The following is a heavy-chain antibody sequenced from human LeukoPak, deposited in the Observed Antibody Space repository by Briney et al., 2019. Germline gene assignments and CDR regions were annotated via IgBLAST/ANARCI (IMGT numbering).Heavy chain of an antibody. V-gene: IGHV4-4*07. J-gene: IGHJ4*02. D-gene: IGHD6-13*01. CDR3: AREGTNFSSSWYGVFYFDY. Sequence: SETLSLPCTVSGGSISSYYWSWIRQPAGKGLEWIGRIYTSGSTNYNPSLKSRVTMSVDTSKNQFSLKLSSVTAADTAVYYCAREGTNFSSSWYGVFYFDYWGQGTLVTVSS. CDR2: IYTSGST. CDR1: GGSISSYY.